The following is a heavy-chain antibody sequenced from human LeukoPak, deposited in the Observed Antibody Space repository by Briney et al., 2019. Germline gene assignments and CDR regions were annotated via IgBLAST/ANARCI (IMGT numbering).Heavy chain of an antibody. CDR3: AREPRSPYGDYSVSP. J-gene: IGHJ5*02. V-gene: IGHV4-34*01. Sequence: SETLSLTCAVYGGSFSGYYWGWIRQPPGKGLEWIGSIYYSGSTYYNPSLKSRVTISVDTSKSQFSLKLSSVTAADTAVYYCAREPRSPYGDYSVSPWGQGTLVTVSS. CDR1: GGSFSGYY. CDR2: IYYSGST. D-gene: IGHD4-17*01.